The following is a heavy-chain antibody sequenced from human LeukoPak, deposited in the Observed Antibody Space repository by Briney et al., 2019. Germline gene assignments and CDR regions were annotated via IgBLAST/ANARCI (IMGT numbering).Heavy chain of an antibody. CDR1: GFTFSSYG. Sequence: PGRSLRLSCAASGFTFSSYGMHWVRQAPGKGLEWVAVISYDGSNKYYADSVKGRFTISRDNSKNTLYLQMNSLRAEDTAVYYCANAHSVSYHPLWGWGQGTLVTVSS. J-gene: IGHJ4*02. D-gene: IGHD1-26*01. V-gene: IGHV3-30*18. CDR3: ANAHSVSYHPLWG. CDR2: ISYDGSNK.